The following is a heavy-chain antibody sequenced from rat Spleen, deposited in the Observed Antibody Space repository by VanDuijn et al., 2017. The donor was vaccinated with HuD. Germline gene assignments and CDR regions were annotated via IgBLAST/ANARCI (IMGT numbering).Heavy chain of an antibody. CDR1: GFTFSDYY. D-gene: IGHD4-3*01. Sequence: EVKLVESGGGLVQPGRSLKLSCAASGFTFSDYYMAWVRQAPGKGLEWIGEINKDGTTINYNPSLKDKFTISRDNAQNTLYLQMSKLGSEDTAIYYCVREAFGVDYWGQGVMVTVSS. CDR2: INKDGTTI. CDR3: VREAFGVDY. V-gene: IGHV4-2*01. J-gene: IGHJ2*01.